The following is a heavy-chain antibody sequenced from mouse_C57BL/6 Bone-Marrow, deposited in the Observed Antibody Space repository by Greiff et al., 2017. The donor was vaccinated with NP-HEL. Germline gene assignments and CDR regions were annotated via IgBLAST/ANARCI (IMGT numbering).Heavy chain of an antibody. Sequence: VQLQQSGAELVRPGTSVKVSCKASGYAFTNYLIEWVKQRPGQGLEWIGVINPGSGGTNYNEKFKGKATLTADKSSSTAYMQLSSLTSEDSAVYFCARQVSGTGAYWGQGTLVTVSA. D-gene: IGHD4-1*01. J-gene: IGHJ3*01. CDR2: INPGSGGT. V-gene: IGHV1-54*01. CDR1: GYAFTNYL. CDR3: ARQVSGTGAY.